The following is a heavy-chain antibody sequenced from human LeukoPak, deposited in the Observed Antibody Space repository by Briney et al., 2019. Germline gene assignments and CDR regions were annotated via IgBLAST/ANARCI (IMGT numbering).Heavy chain of an antibody. V-gene: IGHV3-66*01. D-gene: IGHD3-16*02. Sequence: GGSLRLSCAASGFTVSSNYMSWVRQAPGKGLEWVSVIYSGGSTYYADSVKDRFTISRDNSKNTLYLKMNSLRAEDTAVYYCARVVSDVWGSYRYSHYYGMDVWGQGTTVTVSS. CDR1: GFTVSSNY. J-gene: IGHJ6*02. CDR3: ARVVSDVWGSYRYSHYYGMDV. CDR2: IYSGGST.